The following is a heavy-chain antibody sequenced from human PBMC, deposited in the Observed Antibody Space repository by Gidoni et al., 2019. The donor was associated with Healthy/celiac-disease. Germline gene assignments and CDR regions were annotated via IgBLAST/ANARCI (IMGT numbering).Heavy chain of an antibody. D-gene: IGHD2-2*02. CDR2: INHSGST. V-gene: IGHV4-34*01. CDR3: ARLRVDCSSTSCYRGDAFDI. J-gene: IGHJ3*02. Sequence: QVQLQQLGAGLLKPSETLSLTCAVYGGSFSGYYWIWIRQPPGKGLEWIGEINHSGSTNYNPSLKSRVTISVDTSKNQFSLKLSSVTAADTAVYYCARLRVDCSSTSCYRGDAFDIWGQGTMVTVSS. CDR1: GGSFSGYY.